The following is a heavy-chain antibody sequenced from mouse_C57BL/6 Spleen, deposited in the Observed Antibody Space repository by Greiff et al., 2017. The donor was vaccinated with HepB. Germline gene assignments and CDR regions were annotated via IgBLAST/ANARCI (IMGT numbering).Heavy chain of an antibody. CDR2: TNPTNGRT. V-gene: IGHV1S81*02. D-gene: IGHD1-1*01. Sequence: VQLQQSGAELVKAGASVKMSCKASGYTFTGYWMHWVKQRLGQGLEWFAETNPTNGRTYYNEKFKSKATLTVDKSSSTAYMLLSGPTFEDSAVYYCARIKKIVATDVDYWGQGTTLTVSS. J-gene: IGHJ2*01. CDR1: GYTFTGYW. CDR3: ARIKKIVATDVDY.